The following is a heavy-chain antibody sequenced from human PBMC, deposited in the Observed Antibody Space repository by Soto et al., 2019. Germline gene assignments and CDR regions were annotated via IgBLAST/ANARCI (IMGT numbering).Heavy chain of an antibody. D-gene: IGHD2-21*01. V-gene: IGHV3-23*01. CDR2: IRDSDSGGST. Sequence: EVQLLDSGGGLVQPGGSLRLSCAASGFTFSNSAMTWVRQAPAKGLEWVSTIRDSDSGGSTFYADSVKGRFTISRDDSKNTLYLQMSSLRAEDTAMYYCAKVRVGIDVDFDYWGQGALVTVSS. CDR1: GFTFSNSA. CDR3: AKVRVGIDVDFDY. J-gene: IGHJ4*02.